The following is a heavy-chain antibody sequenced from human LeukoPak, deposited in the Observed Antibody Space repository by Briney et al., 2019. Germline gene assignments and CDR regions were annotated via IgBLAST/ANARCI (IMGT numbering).Heavy chain of an antibody. J-gene: IGHJ4*02. CDR1: GGTFSNYA. CDR2: IITNYGTT. D-gene: IGHD3-3*01. V-gene: IGHV1-69*01. Sequence: ASVKVSCKASGGTFSNYAISWVRQAPGQGLEWMGGIITNYGTTNYAQKYQGRVTITADESTTTVYMEPSSLRSEDTAVYYCARPRTYYDFWRGYPPFDYWGQGTLVTVSS. CDR3: ARPRTYYDFWRGYPPFDY.